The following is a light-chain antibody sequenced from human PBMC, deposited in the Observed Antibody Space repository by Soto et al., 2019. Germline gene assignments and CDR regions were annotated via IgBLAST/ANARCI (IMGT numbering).Light chain of an antibody. J-gene: IGKJ1*01. CDR2: DAS. V-gene: IGKV3-11*01. CDR1: QSVSSY. Sequence: EIVLTQSPATLSLSPGERATLSCRASQSVSSYLAWYQQKPGQAPRLLIYDASNRATGIPARFSGSGSGTDFTLTFSSLEREDCAVDYGQHRSDWPRTWAFGHGTKVEIK. CDR3: QHRSDWPRTWA.